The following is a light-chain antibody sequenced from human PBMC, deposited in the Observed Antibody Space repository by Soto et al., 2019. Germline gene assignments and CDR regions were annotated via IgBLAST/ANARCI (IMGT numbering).Light chain of an antibody. J-gene: IGKJ4*01. V-gene: IGKV3-11*01. CDR3: QQRSSWPLT. CDR2: DVS. Sequence: EIVLTQSPDTLSLSPGERATLSCRASQSISNSLAWYQQKPGQAPRLLIYDVSNRATGIPARFSGSGSGTDSTLTISGLETEDFAVYFCQQRSSWPLTFGGGTKVEIK. CDR1: QSISNS.